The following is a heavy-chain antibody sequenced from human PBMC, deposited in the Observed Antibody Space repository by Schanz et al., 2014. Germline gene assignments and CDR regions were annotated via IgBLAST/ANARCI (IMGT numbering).Heavy chain of an antibody. CDR3: ASSGAGYSSSWDFDY. J-gene: IGHJ4*02. Sequence: QVQLVQSEAEVKKPGSSVKVSCKASGGTFSTYTISWVRQAPGQGLEWMGRIIPILGIANYAQKFQGRVTNTADKSTSTAYMDLSSLRPEDTAVYYCASSGAGYSSSWDFDYWGQGTLVTVSS. CDR2: IIPILGIA. D-gene: IGHD6-13*01. CDR1: GGTFSTYT. V-gene: IGHV1-69*02.